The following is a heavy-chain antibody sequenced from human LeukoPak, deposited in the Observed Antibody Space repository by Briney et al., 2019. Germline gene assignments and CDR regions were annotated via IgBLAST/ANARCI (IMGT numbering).Heavy chain of an antibody. Sequence: PSETLSLTCSVSGGSISSYYWSWIRQPAGKGLEWIGRIYTSGSTNYNPSLKSRVTISVDRSKNQFSLKLSSVTAADTAVYYCARARLGSLGDWFDPWGQGTLVTVSS. D-gene: IGHD2-21*01. CDR2: IYTSGST. V-gene: IGHV4-4*07. CDR1: GGSISSYY. CDR3: ARARLGSLGDWFDP. J-gene: IGHJ5*02.